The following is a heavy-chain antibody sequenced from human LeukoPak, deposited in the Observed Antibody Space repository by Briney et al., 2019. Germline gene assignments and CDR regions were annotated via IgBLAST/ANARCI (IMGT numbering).Heavy chain of an antibody. V-gene: IGHV1-2*02. Sequence: ASVKVSCKAFENTFTFNNMHWLQQPPGQGLEWMGWIKPDSGATNFAQNFQGRVTMTSDTSINTAYMELSSLTSDDTAMYYCARDHDYGPDYWGQGTLVTVSA. CDR1: ENTFTFNN. D-gene: IGHD4/OR15-4a*01. CDR3: ARDHDYGPDY. J-gene: IGHJ4*02. CDR2: IKPDSGAT.